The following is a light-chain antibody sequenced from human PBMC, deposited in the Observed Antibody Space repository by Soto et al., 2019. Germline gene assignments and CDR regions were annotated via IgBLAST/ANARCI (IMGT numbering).Light chain of an antibody. CDR2: DVN. Sequence: QSVLTQPASVSGSPGQSITISCTGTSSDVGGYNYVSWYQQHPGKAPKLMIYDVNNRPSGISNRFSGAKSGNTASLTISGLQAEDEGDYYCSSYTDSTSVVFGGGTKVTVL. V-gene: IGLV2-14*01. CDR3: SSYTDSTSVV. J-gene: IGLJ2*01. CDR1: SSDVGGYNY.